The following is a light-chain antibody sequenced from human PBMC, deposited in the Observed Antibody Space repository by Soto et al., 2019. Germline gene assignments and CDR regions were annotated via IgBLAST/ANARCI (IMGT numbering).Light chain of an antibody. J-gene: IGLJ1*01. CDR2: SNN. V-gene: IGLV1-44*01. Sequence: QSVLTQPPSASGTPGQRVTISCSGSSSNIGSYPVNWYQQLPGTAPKLLIYSNNQRPSGVPDRFSGSKSGTSASLAISGLQSEDEADYYCAAWDDSLNGYVFGTGTKLTVL. CDR1: SSNIGSYP. CDR3: AAWDDSLNGYV.